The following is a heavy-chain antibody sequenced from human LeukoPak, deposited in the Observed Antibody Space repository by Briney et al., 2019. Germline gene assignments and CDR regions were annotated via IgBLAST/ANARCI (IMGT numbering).Heavy chain of an antibody. D-gene: IGHD7-27*01. J-gene: IGHJ4*02. Sequence: GSSVKVSCKASGYTFTGYYMHWVRQAPGQGLEWMGRINPNSGGTNYAQKFQGRVAMSRDTSINTASMELNWLTSDDTAVYYCARDLSSTPNWEFDYWGQGTLVTVSS. CDR1: GYTFTGYY. V-gene: IGHV1-2*06. CDR3: ARDLSSTPNWEFDY. CDR2: INPNSGGT.